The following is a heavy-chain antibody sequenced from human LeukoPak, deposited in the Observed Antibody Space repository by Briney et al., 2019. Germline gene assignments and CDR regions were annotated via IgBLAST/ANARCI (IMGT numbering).Heavy chain of an antibody. D-gene: IGHD3-22*01. J-gene: IGHJ4*02. CDR1: GYIFTSYY. CDR3: ARGERLYYYDSSGYATFDY. CDR2: INPSGGST. V-gene: IGHV1-46*01. Sequence: VASVKVSCKASGYIFTSYYMHWVRQAPGQGLEWMGIINPSGGSTSYAQKFQGRVTMTRDTSTSTVYMELSSLRSEDTAVYYCARGERLYYYDSSGYATFDYWGQGTLVTVSS.